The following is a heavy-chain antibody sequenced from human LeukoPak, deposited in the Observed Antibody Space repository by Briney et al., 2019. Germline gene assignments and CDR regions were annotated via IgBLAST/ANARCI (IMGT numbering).Heavy chain of an antibody. CDR3: AKGSYCSSTSCYAGPWFDP. Sequence: PGRSLRLSCAASGFTFDDYAMHWVRQAPGKGLEWVSGISWNSGSIGYADSVKGRFTISRDNAKNSLYLQMNSLRAEDTALYYCAKGSYCSSTSCYAGPWFDPWGQGTLVTVSS. CDR1: GFTFDDYA. V-gene: IGHV3-9*01. CDR2: ISWNSGSI. J-gene: IGHJ5*02. D-gene: IGHD2-2*01.